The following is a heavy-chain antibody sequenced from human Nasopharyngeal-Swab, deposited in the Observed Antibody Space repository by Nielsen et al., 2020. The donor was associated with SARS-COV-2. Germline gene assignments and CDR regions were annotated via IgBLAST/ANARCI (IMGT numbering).Heavy chain of an antibody. V-gene: IGHV3-23*01. CDR3: ARHYSSSWYSWFDP. CDR2: ISGSGGST. D-gene: IGHD6-13*01. CDR1: GFTFSSYA. J-gene: IGHJ5*02. Sequence: GGSLRLSCAASGFTFSSYAMSWVRRAPGKGLEWVSAISGSGGSTYYADSVKGRFTISRDNSKNTLYLQMNSLRAEDTAVYYCARHYSSSWYSWFDPWGQGTLVTVSS.